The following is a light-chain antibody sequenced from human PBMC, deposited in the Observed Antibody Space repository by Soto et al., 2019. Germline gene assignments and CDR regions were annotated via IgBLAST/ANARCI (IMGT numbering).Light chain of an antibody. CDR2: GAS. CDR1: QSVTRSY. V-gene: IGKV3-20*01. CDR3: QHYGSSPPFT. Sequence: EIVLTQSPGTLSLSPGERATLACRASQSVTRSYLAWYEQKPCQAPRLLIYGASNRATGIPDRFSGSGSGTDFRLTISRLEPEDFAVYYCQHYGSSPPFTFGPGTKVDIK. J-gene: IGKJ3*01.